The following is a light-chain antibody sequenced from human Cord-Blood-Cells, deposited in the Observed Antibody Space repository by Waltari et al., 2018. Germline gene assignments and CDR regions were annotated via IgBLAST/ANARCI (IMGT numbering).Light chain of an antibody. Sequence: SSELTQDPAVSVALGQTGRITCQGDSLRSYYASWYQQKPGQAPVLVIYGKNNRPSGIPDRFSGSSSGNTASLTIPGAQAEDEADYYCHSRDSRGNTLVFGGGTKLTVL. CDR1: SLRSYY. V-gene: IGLV3-19*01. J-gene: IGLJ3*02. CDR2: GKN. CDR3: HSRDSRGNTLV.